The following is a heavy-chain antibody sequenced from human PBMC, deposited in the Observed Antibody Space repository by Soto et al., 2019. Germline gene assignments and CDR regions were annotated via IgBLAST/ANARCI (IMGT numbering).Heavy chain of an antibody. CDR1: GFTFSSYG. CDR3: ARDTRTGYYDFWSGYSHYGMDV. D-gene: IGHD3-3*01. Sequence: PGGSLRLSCAASGFTFSSYGMHWVRQAPGKGLEWVAVIWYDGSNKYYADSVKGRFTISRDNSKNTLYLQMNSLRAEDTAVYYCARDTRTGYYDFWSGYSHYGMDVWGQGTTVAVSS. V-gene: IGHV3-33*01. CDR2: IWYDGSNK. J-gene: IGHJ6*02.